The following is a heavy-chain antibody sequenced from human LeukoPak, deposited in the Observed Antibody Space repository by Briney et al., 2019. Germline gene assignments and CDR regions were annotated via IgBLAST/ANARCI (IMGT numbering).Heavy chain of an antibody. CDR3: ATVGGSAGSYFAS. CDR1: GFTFTSYW. CDR2: IKQDGSEK. J-gene: IGHJ4*02. Sequence: PGGSLRLSCAASGFTFTSYWMSWVRRAPGKGLEWVANIKQDGSEKYYVGSVKGRFTVSRDNAKNSLYLQMNSLRAEDTAVYYCATVGGSAGSYFASWGQGTLVTVSS. D-gene: IGHD3-10*01. V-gene: IGHV3-7*05.